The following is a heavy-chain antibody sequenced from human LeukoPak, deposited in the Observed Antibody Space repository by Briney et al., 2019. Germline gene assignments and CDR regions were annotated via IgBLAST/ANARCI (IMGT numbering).Heavy chain of an antibody. V-gene: IGHV5-51*01. CDR2: IYPGDSDT. CDR1: GYSFTSYW. CDR3: ASTTTPQLSGAFDI. Sequence: GESLKISCKGPGYSFTSYWIGGVRQMPGKGLEWMGIIYPGDSDTRYSPSFQGQVTISADKSISTAYLQWSSLKASDTAMYYCASTTTPQLSGAFDIWGQGTMVTVSS. J-gene: IGHJ3*02. D-gene: IGHD5-18*01.